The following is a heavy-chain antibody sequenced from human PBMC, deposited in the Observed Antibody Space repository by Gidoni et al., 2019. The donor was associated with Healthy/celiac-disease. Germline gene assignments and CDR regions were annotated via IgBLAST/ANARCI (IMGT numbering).Heavy chain of an antibody. D-gene: IGHD6-19*01. J-gene: IGHJ3*02. CDR3: AKPQQWLTSDDAFDI. CDR2: ISYDGSNK. CDR1: GFTFRSDG. V-gene: IGHV3-30*18. Sequence: QVQLVESGGGVVQPGRSLRLSCAASGFTFRSDGMHWVRQAPGKGLEWGAVISYDGSNKYYADSVKGRFTISRDNSKNTLYLQMNSLRAEDTAVYYCAKPQQWLTSDDAFDIWGQGTMVTVSS.